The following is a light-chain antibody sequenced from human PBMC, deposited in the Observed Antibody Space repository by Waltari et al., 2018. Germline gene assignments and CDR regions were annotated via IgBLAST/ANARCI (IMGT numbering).Light chain of an antibody. CDR1: SGSIASNF. CDR2: EDS. J-gene: IGLJ3*02. CDR3: QSYDSSTNWV. V-gene: IGLV6-57*04. Sequence: NFVLTQPHSVSESPGKTVTISCTRSSGSIASNFVQSYQQRPGSAPTPVIYEDSHRPSGVPDRFSGSFDSSSNSAYHTISGLKTEDEADYFCQSYDSSTNWVFGGGTKLTVL.